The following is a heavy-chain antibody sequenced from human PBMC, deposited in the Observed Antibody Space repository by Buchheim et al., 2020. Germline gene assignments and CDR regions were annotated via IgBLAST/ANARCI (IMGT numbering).Heavy chain of an antibody. V-gene: IGHV3-33*01. CDR2: IWYDGSNK. D-gene: IGHD5-12*01. CDR3: ARDGGYDRYYYYGMDI. Sequence: QVQLVESGGGVVQPGRSLRLSCAASGFTFSSYGMHWVRQAPGKGLEWVAVIWYDGSNKYYADSVKGRFTISRDNSKNTLSLQMNSLRAEDTAVYYCARDGGYDRYYYYGMDIWGQGTT. CDR1: GFTFSSYG. J-gene: IGHJ6*02.